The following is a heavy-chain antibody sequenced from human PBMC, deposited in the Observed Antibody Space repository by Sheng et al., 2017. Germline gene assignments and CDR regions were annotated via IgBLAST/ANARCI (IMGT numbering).Heavy chain of an antibody. V-gene: IGHV3-21*01. Sequence: EVQLVESGGGLVKPGGSLRLSCAASGFTFSSYSMNWVRQAPGKGLEWVSSISSSSSYIYYADSVKGRFTISRDNAKNSLYLQMNSLRAEDTAVYYCAREGFGYYDSSGYPEVAFDIWGQGTMVTVSS. CDR2: ISSSSSYI. D-gene: IGHD3-22*01. CDR1: GFTFSSYS. J-gene: IGHJ3*02. CDR3: AREGFGYYDSSGYPEVAFDI.